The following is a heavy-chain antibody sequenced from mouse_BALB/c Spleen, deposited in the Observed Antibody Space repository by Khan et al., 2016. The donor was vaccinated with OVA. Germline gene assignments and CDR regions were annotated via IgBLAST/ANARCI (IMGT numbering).Heavy chain of an antibody. J-gene: IGHJ2*01. CDR3: ARNAYFGNYFDY. Sequence: QVQLQQPGAEQVKPGASVKLSCKASGYTFTNYWVHWVKQRPGQGLEWIGEIYPSDGRSNINEKFKSKATLTVDKSSSTAYMQLSSLTSEDSAVYYCARNAYFGNYFDYWGQGTTLTVSS. CDR1: GYTFTNYW. V-gene: IGHV1S81*02. CDR2: IYPSDGRS. D-gene: IGHD2-10*01.